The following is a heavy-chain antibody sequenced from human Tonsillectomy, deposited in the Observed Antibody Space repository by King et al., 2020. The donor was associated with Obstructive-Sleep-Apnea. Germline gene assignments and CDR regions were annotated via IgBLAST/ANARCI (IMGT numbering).Heavy chain of an antibody. CDR3: ARERIDP. CDR2: INPDSGDT. Sequence: VQLVESGAELKKPGASVKFSCRTSGYTFTGYYIHWVRQAPGQGLEWMGWINPDSGDTNYAQKFQGRVTMTSDTSISTAYMDLSRLRSDDTAVYYCARERIDPWGQGTLVTVSS. J-gene: IGHJ5*02. V-gene: IGHV1-2*02. CDR1: GYTFTGYY.